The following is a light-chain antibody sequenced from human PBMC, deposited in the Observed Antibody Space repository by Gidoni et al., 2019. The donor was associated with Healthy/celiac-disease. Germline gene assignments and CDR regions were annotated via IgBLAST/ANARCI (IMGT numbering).Light chain of an antibody. CDR3: QQYNNWPET. Sequence: EILMTHSPATLSLSPGESATLSCRASQSVSSNLAWYQQKPGQAPRLLIYGASTRATGIPARFSGSGSGTEFTLTISSLQSEDFAVYYCQQYNNWPETFGQGTKLEIK. J-gene: IGKJ2*01. CDR1: QSVSSN. CDR2: GAS. V-gene: IGKV3-15*01.